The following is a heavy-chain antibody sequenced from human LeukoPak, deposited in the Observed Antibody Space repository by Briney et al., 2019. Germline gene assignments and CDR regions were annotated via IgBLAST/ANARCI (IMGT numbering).Heavy chain of an antibody. D-gene: IGHD1-14*01. J-gene: IGHJ5*02. CDR3: ARDLSVLSRTPDWFDP. Sequence: ASVKVSCKASGYTFTSYGISWVRQAPGQGLEWMGWISAYNGNTNYAQKLQGRVTMTTDTSTSTAYMELRSLRSDDTAVYYCARDLSVLSRTPDWFDPWGQGTLVTVSS. CDR1: GYTFTSYG. V-gene: IGHV1-18*01. CDR2: ISAYNGNT.